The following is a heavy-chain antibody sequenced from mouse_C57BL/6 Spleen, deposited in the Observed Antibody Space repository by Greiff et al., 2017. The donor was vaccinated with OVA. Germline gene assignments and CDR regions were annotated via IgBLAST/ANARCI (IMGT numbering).Heavy chain of an antibody. D-gene: IGHD1-1*01. V-gene: IGHV1-63*01. CDR2: IYPGGGYT. CDR1: GYTFTNYW. J-gene: IGHJ4*01. CDR3: ARRGYGSSGYARDY. Sequence: VQLQQSGAELVRPGTSVKMSCKASGYTFTNYWIGWAKQRPGHGLEWIGDIYPGGGYTNYNEKFKGKATLTADKSSSTAYMQFSSLTSEDSASYYGARRGYGSSGYARDYGGQGTSVTVAS.